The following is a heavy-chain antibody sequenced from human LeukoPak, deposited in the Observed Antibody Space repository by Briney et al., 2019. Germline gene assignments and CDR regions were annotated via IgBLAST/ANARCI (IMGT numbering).Heavy chain of an antibody. CDR1: GGSVSSGSYY. Sequence: PSETLSLTCTVSGGSVSSGSYYWSWIRQPPGKGLEWIGYIYYSGSTNYNPSLKSRVTISVDTSKNQFSLKLSSVTAADTAVYYCARVSSWYWFDPWGQGTLDTVSS. CDR3: ARVSSWYWFDP. CDR2: IYYSGST. J-gene: IGHJ5*02. V-gene: IGHV4-61*01. D-gene: IGHD6-13*01.